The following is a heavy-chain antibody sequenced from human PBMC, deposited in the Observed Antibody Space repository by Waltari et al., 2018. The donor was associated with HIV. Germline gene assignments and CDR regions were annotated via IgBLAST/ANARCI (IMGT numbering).Heavy chain of an antibody. J-gene: IGHJ4*02. CDR2: VWYDGSNK. CDR1: GFTFSNYG. V-gene: IGHV3-33*01. CDR3: ARLGGDTSGNWGYFDY. Sequence: QVQLVESGGGVVQPGRSLRPSCAAPGFTFSNYGMYWVRQAPGKGLEWVSIVWYDGSNKDYADSVKGRFIISRDNSQNTLYLQMNSLRAEDSAVYYCARLGGDTSGNWGYFDYWGQGTLVTVSS. D-gene: IGHD3-22*01.